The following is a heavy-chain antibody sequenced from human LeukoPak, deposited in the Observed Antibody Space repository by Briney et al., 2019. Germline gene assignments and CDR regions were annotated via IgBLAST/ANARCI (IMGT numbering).Heavy chain of an antibody. D-gene: IGHD3-22*01. CDR1: GFTFSSYA. CDR3: AKEGKYYYDSSGYITDFDY. Sequence: GGSLRLSCAASGFTFSSYAMSRVRQAPGKGLEWVSAISGSGGSTYYADSVKGRFTISRDNSKNTLYLQMNSLRAEDTAVYYCAKEGKYYYDSSGYITDFDYWGQGTLVTVSS. CDR2: ISGSGGST. V-gene: IGHV3-23*01. J-gene: IGHJ4*02.